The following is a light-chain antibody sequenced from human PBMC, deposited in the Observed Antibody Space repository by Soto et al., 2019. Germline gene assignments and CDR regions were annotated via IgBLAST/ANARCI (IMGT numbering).Light chain of an antibody. CDR2: WAS. V-gene: IGKV4-1*01. J-gene: IGKJ1*01. CDR1: QTVLSSSNDKNY. CDR3: HQYYSTPWT. Sequence: VMTQSPDSLAVSLGERATINCKSSQTVLSSSNDKNYLAWYQQKPGQPPKLLVYWASTRESGVPDRFSGSGSGTDFSLTISSLQAEDVAVYYCHQYYSTPWTFGQGTKVDIK.